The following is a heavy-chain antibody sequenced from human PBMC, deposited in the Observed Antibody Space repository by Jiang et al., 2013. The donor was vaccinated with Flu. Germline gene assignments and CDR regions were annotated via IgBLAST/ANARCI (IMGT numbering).Heavy chain of an antibody. V-gene: IGHV3-30*18. CDR2: ISYDGSNK. J-gene: IGHJ4*02. CDR3: AKGGIQLWRYFDY. CDR1: GFTFSSYG. Sequence: VQLLESGGGVVQPGRSLRLSCAASGFTFSSYGMHWVRQAPGKGLEWVAVISYDGSNKYYADSVKGRFTISRDNSKNTLYLQMNSLRAEDTAVYYCAKGGIQLWRYFDYWGQGTLV. D-gene: IGHD5-18*01.